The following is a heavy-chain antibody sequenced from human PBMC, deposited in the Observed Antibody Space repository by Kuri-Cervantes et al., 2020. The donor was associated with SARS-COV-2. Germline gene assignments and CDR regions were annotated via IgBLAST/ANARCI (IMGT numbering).Heavy chain of an antibody. J-gene: IGHJ6*02. CDR3: AREGYYEPTDMDV. D-gene: IGHD3-22*01. Sequence: GGSLRLSCAASGFTVSTNYMSWVRQAPGKGLEWVSIIYSGGTIYYADSVKGRFTISRDNAKNSLYLQMNSLRAEDTAVYYCAREGYYEPTDMDVWGQGTTVTVSS. CDR1: GFTVSTNY. CDR2: IYSGGTI. V-gene: IGHV3-53*01.